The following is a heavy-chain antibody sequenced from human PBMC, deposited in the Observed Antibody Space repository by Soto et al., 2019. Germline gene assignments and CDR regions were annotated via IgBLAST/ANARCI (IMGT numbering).Heavy chain of an antibody. CDR3: ARASRDSSSWPPEYFQH. D-gene: IGHD6-13*01. J-gene: IGHJ1*01. CDR2: ISTSGTSI. CDR1: GFTFSDYY. Sequence: GSLRLSCAASGFTFSDYYMSWIRQVPGKGLEWVSYISTSGTSINYADSVKGRFTISRDNAKNSLYLQMNSLRDEDTAVYYCARASRDSSSWPPEYFQHWGQGTLVTVSS. V-gene: IGHV3-11*01.